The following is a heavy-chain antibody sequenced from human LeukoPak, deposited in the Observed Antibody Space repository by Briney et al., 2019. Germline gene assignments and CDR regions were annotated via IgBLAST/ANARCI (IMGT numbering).Heavy chain of an antibody. V-gene: IGHV4-59*01. CDR3: ASYAKDIVVLPAASIYWYFDL. D-gene: IGHD2-2*01. J-gene: IGHJ2*01. CDR1: GGSISSYY. CDR2: ISDSGGS. Sequence: SETLSLTCTVSGGSISSYYWSWIRQPPGEGLEWIAYISDSGGSDYNPSLRGRVTISLDTSKNQFSLRLTSVTAADTAVYYCASYAKDIVVLPAASIYWYFDLWGRGTLVTVSS.